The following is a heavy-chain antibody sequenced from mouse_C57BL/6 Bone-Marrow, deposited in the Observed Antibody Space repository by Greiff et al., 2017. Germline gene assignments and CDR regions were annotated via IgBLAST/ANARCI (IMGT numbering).Heavy chain of an antibody. V-gene: IGHV1-50*01. CDR1: GYTFTSYW. D-gene: IGHD1-1*01. CDR3: GYYYGSSYVESYYAMDY. J-gene: IGHJ4*01. Sequence: VQLQQPGAELVKPGASVKLSCKASGYTFTSYWMQWVKQRPGQGLEWIGEIDPSDSYTNYNQKFKGKATLTVDTSSSTAYMQLSSLTSEDSAVYYCGYYYGSSYVESYYAMDYWGQGTSVTVSS. CDR2: IDPSDSYT.